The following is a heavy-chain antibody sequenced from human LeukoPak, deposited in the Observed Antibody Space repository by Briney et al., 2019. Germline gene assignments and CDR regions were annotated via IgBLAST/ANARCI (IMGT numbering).Heavy chain of an antibody. CDR2: ISSSSSYI. Sequence: GGSLRLSCAASGFTFSSYSMNWVRQAPGKGLEWVSSISSSSSYIYYADSVKGQFTISRDNAKNSLYLQMNSLRAEDTAVHYCAETDYYYGMEVWGQGTTVTVSS. CDR1: GFTFSSYS. V-gene: IGHV3-21*04. J-gene: IGHJ6*01. CDR3: AETDYYYGMEV.